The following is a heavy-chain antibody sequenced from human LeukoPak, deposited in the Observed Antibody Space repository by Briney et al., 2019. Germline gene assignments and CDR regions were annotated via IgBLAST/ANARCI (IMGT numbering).Heavy chain of an antibody. CDR2: ISSSSSYT. J-gene: IGHJ3*01. CDR3: ARVGDIVVVPAAIGL. D-gene: IGHD2-2*02. CDR1: GLTFSDYY. V-gene: IGHV3-11*06. Sequence: GGSLRLSCAASGLTFSDYYMSWIRQAPGKGLEWVSYISSSSSYTNYADSVKGRFTISRDNAKNSLYLQMNSLRAEDTAVYYCARVGDIVVVPAAIGLWGQGTMVTVSS.